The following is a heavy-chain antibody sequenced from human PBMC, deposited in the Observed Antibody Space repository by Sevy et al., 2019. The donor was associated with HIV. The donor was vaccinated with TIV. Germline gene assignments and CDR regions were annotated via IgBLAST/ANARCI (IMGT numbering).Heavy chain of an antibody. J-gene: IGHJ5*02. V-gene: IGHV3-7*01. Sequence: GGSLRLSCAASGFTFSDYYMSWVRQAPGKGLEWVANINKDGSEKYYVDSVKGRFTFSSDNAKNSMFLQMNSLRADGTAVYYRALDSSGFYAWGQGTLVTVS. CDR1: GFTFSDYY. CDR3: ALDSSGFYA. CDR2: INKDGSEK. D-gene: IGHD3-3*01.